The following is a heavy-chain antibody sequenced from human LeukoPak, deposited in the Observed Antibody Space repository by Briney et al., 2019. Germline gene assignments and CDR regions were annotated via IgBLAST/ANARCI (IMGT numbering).Heavy chain of an antibody. J-gene: IGHJ1*01. CDR1: GYTFTGFH. V-gene: IGHV1-2*02. CDR2: INPNHGAT. Sequence: ASVKVSCKASGYTFTGFHIHWVRQAPGQGLEWMGWINPNHGATGHSQKFQGRVTMTRDTSITTAYMGLSRLRSDDTAVYYCAKESHGYSYGSLFQHWGQGTLVTVSS. CDR3: AKESHGYSYGSLFQH. D-gene: IGHD5-18*01.